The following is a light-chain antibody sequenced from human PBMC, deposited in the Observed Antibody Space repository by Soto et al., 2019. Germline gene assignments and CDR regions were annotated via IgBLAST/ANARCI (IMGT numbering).Light chain of an antibody. J-gene: IGKJ4*01. Sequence: IQLTQSPSSLSASVGDRVTITCLAIQDIAIYLAWYQQKPGEAPKLLIYAASTLHGGVPSRFRGSGSGTDFALTITSLQAEDFVTYYCQQRRSYPSTFGGGTKVDIK. CDR2: AAS. V-gene: IGKV1-9*01. CDR1: QDIAIY. CDR3: QQRRSYPST.